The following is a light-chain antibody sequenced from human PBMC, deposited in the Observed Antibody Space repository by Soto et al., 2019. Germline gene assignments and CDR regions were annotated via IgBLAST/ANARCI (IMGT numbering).Light chain of an antibody. V-gene: IGLV2-8*01. CDR1: TTDVGGYDL. J-gene: IGLJ2*01. CDR3: CSYTVGDTVV. CDR2: EVT. Sequence: QSVLTQPASVSGSPGQSVTISCTGTTTDVGGYDLVSWYQQHPGKAPKVIIYEVTKRPSGVPDRFFGSKSGSTASLTVSGLQAEDEAVYYCCSYTVGDTVVFGGGTKVTVL.